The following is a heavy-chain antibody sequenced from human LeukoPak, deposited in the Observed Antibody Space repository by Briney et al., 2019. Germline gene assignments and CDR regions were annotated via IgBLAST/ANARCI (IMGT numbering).Heavy chain of an antibody. J-gene: IGHJ4*02. CDR2: IKSKGGGGTT. CDR1: GFTFSDAW. D-gene: IGHD4-17*01. Sequence: GGSLRLSCVASGFTFSDAWMSWVRQAPGKGLEWVGRIKSKGGGGTTDYAAPVKGRFTISRDDSKNTLYLQMNSLKTEDTAVYYCTWMTTVATVDYWGQGTLVTVSS. V-gene: IGHV3-15*01. CDR3: TWMTTVATVDY.